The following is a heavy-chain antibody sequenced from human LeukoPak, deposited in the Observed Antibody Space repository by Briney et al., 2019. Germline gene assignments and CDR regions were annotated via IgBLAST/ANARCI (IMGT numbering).Heavy chain of an antibody. Sequence: SETLSLTCAVYGGSFSGYYWSWIRQPPGKGLEWIGEINHSGSTNYNPSLKSRITISVDTSKNQFSLKLNSVTAADTAVYYCARGLTGSRRYFDSWGQGTLVTVSS. J-gene: IGHJ4*02. CDR3: ARGLTGSRRYFDS. CDR2: INHSGST. CDR1: GGSFSGYY. D-gene: IGHD3-10*01. V-gene: IGHV4-34*01.